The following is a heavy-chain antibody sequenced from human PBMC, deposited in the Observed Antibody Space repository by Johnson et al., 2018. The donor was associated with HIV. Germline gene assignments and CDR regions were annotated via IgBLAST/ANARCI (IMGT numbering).Heavy chain of an antibody. J-gene: IGHJ3*02. V-gene: IGHV3-30-3*01. CDR3: AKDMVRGFWGDAFDI. CDR2: TSYDGSNK. Sequence: QVQLVESGGGLVQPGRSLRLSCAASGFTFRSYAIHWVRQAPGKGLVWVALTSYDGSNKYYADSVKGRFTISRDNSKNTLYLQMNSLRAEDTAVYYCAKDMVRGFWGDAFDIWGQGTMVTVSS. CDR1: GFTFRSYA. D-gene: IGHD3-10*01.